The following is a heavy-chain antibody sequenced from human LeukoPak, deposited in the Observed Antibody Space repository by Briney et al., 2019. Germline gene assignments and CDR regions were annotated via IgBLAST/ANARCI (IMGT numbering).Heavy chain of an antibody. Sequence: GGSLRLSCAASGFTFSGHNMNWVRQAPGKGLEWISFVSISSGTIYYADSVNGRFRISRDNAKSSLDLEMNSLRAEDTAVYYCARAMSTFGGVRNYFDSWXXXTLVTVSS. V-gene: IGHV3-48*04. D-gene: IGHD3-16*01. CDR1: GFTFSGHN. CDR3: ARAMSTFGGVRNYFDS. J-gene: IGHJ4*01. CDR2: VSISSGTI.